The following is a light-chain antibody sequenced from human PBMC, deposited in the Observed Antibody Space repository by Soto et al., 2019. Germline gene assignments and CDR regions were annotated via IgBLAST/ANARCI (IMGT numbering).Light chain of an antibody. Sequence: EIVMTQSPATLSVSPGERATLSCRASQSISTELAWYQQKPGQPPRLLIYSASTRATGVPARFTGSGSGSEFTLTISRLQSEDFAVYYCQPGHTWPLTFGQGTRLEI. CDR2: SAS. V-gene: IGKV3-15*01. J-gene: IGKJ2*01. CDR3: QPGHTWPLT. CDR1: QSISTE.